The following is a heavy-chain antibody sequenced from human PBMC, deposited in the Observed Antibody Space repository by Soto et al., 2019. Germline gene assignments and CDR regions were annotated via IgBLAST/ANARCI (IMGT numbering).Heavy chain of an antibody. CDR2: IYYSGST. Sequence: SQTLPLTCTVSGGSIISGGYYRSWIRQHPGKGLEWIGYIYYSGSTYYNPSLKSRVTISVDTSKNQFSLKLSSVTAADTAVYYCAIVVKVPLLSRTTYKLDYWGQGTLVTVSS. V-gene: IGHV4-31*03. CDR1: GGSIISGGYY. D-gene: IGHD2-21*02. J-gene: IGHJ4*02. CDR3: AIVVKVPLLSRTTYKLDY.